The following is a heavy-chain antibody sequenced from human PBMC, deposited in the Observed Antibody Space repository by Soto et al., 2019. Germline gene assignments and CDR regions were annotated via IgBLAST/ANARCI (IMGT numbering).Heavy chain of an antibody. CDR3: ASQSSEWLLFAS. V-gene: IGHV3-48*01. D-gene: IGHD5-12*01. J-gene: IGHJ4*02. CDR1: GFTFSSYS. Sequence: EVQLVESGGGLVQPGGSLRLSCAASGFTFSSYSMNWVRQAPGKGLEWVSYISSSSSTIYYADSVKGRFTISRDNAKNSRYLQMKSLGAEDTAVYYCASQSSEWLLFASWGQGTLVTVSS. CDR2: ISSSSSTI.